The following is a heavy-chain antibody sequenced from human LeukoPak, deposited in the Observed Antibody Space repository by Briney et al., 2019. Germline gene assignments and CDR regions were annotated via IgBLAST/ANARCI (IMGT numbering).Heavy chain of an antibody. J-gene: IGHJ4*02. CDR1: GFTFSSYS. CDR3: AKDNRRHYTSGPNPDSLH. Sequence: PGGSLRLSCAASGFTFSSYSMNWVRQAPGKGLEWVSSISSSSSYIYYADSVKGRFTISRDNAKNSPYLQMNSLRVEDTAFYYCAKDNRRHYTSGPNPDSLHWGQGALVTVSS. V-gene: IGHV3-21*04. D-gene: IGHD6-19*01. CDR2: ISSSSSYI.